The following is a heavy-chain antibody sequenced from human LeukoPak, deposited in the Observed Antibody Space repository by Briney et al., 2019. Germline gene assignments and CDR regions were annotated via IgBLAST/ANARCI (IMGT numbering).Heavy chain of an antibody. Sequence: GGSLRLSCAASGFTFSSYGMHWVRQAPGKGLEWVAFIRYDGSNKYYADSVKGRFTISRDNSKNTLYLQMNSLRAEDTAVYYCASPYYYDSSGYYPILGYWGQGTLVTVSS. J-gene: IGHJ4*02. CDR2: IRYDGSNK. V-gene: IGHV3-30*02. D-gene: IGHD3-22*01. CDR3: ASPYYYDSSGYYPILGY. CDR1: GFTFSSYG.